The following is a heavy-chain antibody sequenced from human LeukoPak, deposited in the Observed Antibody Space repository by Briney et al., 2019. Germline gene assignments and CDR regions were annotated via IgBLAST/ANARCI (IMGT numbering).Heavy chain of an antibody. CDR2: IYYSGST. CDR3: AREARSHDSTDY. Sequence: SETLSLTCTVSGGSISSGDYYWSWIRQPPGKGLEWIGYIYYSGSTYYNPSLKSRVTISVDTSKNQFSLKLSSVTAADTAAYYCAREARSHDSTDYWGQGTLVTVSS. D-gene: IGHD3-22*01. CDR1: GGSISSGDYY. V-gene: IGHV4-30-4*01. J-gene: IGHJ4*02.